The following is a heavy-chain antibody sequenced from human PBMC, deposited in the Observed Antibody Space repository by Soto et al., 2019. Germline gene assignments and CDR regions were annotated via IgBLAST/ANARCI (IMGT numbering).Heavy chain of an antibody. Sequence: PSETLSLTCTVSGGSISRSTYYWAWIRQPPGKGLEWIGTIYYTGITYYNPSHRSRVTISADTSENQFSLKLNSVTAADTAVYYCARAYYCDRSAYSIWFDPWGQGTQLTVSS. CDR1: GGSISRSTYY. CDR2: IYYTGIT. V-gene: IGHV4-39*01. J-gene: IGHJ5*02. D-gene: IGHD3-22*01. CDR3: ARAYYCDRSAYSIWFDP.